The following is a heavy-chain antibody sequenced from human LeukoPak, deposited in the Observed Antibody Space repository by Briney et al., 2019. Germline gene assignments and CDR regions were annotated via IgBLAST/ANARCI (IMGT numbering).Heavy chain of an antibody. D-gene: IGHD2-15*01. J-gene: IGHJ4*02. V-gene: IGHV3-49*03. CDR1: GFTFANYV. CDR3: TKDLLPPGKRNNNPSSFNN. Sequence: GRSLRLSCSASGFTFANYVMSWFRQAPGKGLEWVGFIRSNAYGGTTEYAASVNGRFTISRDDSKSTAYLQMNSLETEDTAVFYFTKDLLPPGKRNNNPSSFNNWAQGTLATAPS. CDR2: IRSNAYGGTT.